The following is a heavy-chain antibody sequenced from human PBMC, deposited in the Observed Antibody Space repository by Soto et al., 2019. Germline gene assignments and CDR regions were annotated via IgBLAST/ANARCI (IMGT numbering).Heavy chain of an antibody. CDR3: ARHQFMIPGRVWSFDI. V-gene: IGHV5-51*01. J-gene: IGHJ3*02. CDR1: GYSFTSYW. D-gene: IGHD3-10*01. Sequence: GESLKISCKGSGYSFTSYWIGWVRQMPGKGLEWMGIIYPGDSDTRYSPSFQGQVTISADKSISTAYLQWSSLKASDTAMYYCARHQFMIPGRVWSFDIWGQGTLVTVS. CDR2: IYPGDSDT.